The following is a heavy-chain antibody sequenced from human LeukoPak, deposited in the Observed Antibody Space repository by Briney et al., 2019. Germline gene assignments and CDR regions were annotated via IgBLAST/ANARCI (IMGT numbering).Heavy chain of an antibody. D-gene: IGHD3-22*01. V-gene: IGHV4-34*01. J-gene: IGHJ4*02. CDR3: ARGVGGGGYYEGFDY. CDR2: INHSGST. Sequence: SETLSLTCAVYGGSFSGYYWSWIRQPPGKGLEWIGEINHSGSTNYNPSLKSRVTISVDTSKNQFSLKLSSVTAADTAVYYCARGVGGGGYYEGFDYWGQGTLVTVSS. CDR1: GGSFSGYY.